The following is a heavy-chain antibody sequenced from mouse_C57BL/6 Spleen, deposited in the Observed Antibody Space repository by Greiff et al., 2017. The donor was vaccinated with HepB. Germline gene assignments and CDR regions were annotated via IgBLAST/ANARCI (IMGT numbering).Heavy chain of an antibody. D-gene: IGHD4-1*01. V-gene: IGHV5-16*01. CDR1: GFTFSDYY. CDR2: INYDGSTT. CDR3: ATLGRGYFDV. Sequence: EVQLVESEGGLVQPGSSMKLSCTASGFTFSDYYMAWVRQVPEKGLEWVANINYDGSTTYYLDSLKSRFIISRDNAKNILCLQMSSLKSEDTATYYCATLGRGYFDVWGSGTTVTVSS. J-gene: IGHJ1*01.